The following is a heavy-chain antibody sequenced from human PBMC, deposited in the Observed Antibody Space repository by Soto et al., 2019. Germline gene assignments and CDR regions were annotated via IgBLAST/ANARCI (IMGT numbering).Heavy chain of an antibody. Sequence: GGSLRLSCAASGFTFSSYGMHWVRQAPGKGLEWVAVISYDGSNKYYADSVKGRFTISRDNSKNTLYLQMNSLRAEDTAVYYCAKDPNFYGSGSYYNAPDDYYYYYMDVWGKGTTVTVSS. CDR3: AKDPNFYGSGSYYNAPDDYYYYYMDV. CDR2: ISYDGSNK. J-gene: IGHJ6*03. D-gene: IGHD3-10*01. CDR1: GFTFSSYG. V-gene: IGHV3-30*18.